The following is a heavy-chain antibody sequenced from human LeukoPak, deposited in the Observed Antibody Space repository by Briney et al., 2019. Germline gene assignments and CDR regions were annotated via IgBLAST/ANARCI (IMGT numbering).Heavy chain of an antibody. J-gene: IGHJ5*02. CDR1: GGSIRSYY. Sequence: SETLSLTCTVSGGSIRSYYWSWIRQPAGEGLEWIGRIYASGSTDYNPSLKSRVTMSVDTSKNQFSLKLSSVTAADTAVFYCARGVVPAALWQNWFDPWGQGTLVIVSS. D-gene: IGHD2-2*01. CDR3: ARGVVPAALWQNWFDP. V-gene: IGHV4-4*07. CDR2: IYASGST.